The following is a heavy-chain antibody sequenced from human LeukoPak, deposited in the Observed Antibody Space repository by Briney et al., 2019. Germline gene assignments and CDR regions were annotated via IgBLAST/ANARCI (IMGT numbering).Heavy chain of an antibody. J-gene: IGHJ4*02. D-gene: IGHD6-19*01. Sequence: SETLSLACGVYVGSFSAYYWTWIRQPPGKGLEWIGEINRSGSANYKPSLKSRVTISVDTSKSQFSLRLSSVTAADTAMYYCARQGHWLGPYFDYWGQGTLVTVSS. CDR2: INRSGSA. CDR3: ARQGHWLGPYFDY. CDR1: VGSFSAYY. V-gene: IGHV4-34*01.